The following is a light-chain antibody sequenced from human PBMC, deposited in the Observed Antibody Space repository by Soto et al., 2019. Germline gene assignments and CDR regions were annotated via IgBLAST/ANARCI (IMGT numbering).Light chain of an antibody. J-gene: IGLJ2*01. V-gene: IGLV2-14*01. CDR1: ISDVGGYNY. CDR3: SSYTSSSTVV. CDR2: DVS. Sequence: QSALTQPASVSGSPGQSITISCTGTISDVGGYNYVSWYHQHPGKAPKLMIYDVSNRPSGVSNRFSGSKSGNTASLTISGLQAEDEADYYCSSYTSSSTVVFGGGTKLTVL.